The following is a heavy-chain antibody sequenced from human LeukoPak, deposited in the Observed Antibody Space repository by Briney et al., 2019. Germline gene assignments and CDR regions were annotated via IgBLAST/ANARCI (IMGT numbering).Heavy chain of an antibody. Sequence: SETLSLTCAVSGYSISSGYYWGWIRQPPGKGLEWIGSIYHRGSTYYNPSLKSRVTISVDTSKNQFSLKLSSVTAADTAVYYCARRVVPAASWFDPWGQGTLVTVSS. CDR1: GYSISSGYY. CDR3: ARRVVPAASWFDP. J-gene: IGHJ5*02. CDR2: IYHRGST. D-gene: IGHD2-2*01. V-gene: IGHV4-38-2*01.